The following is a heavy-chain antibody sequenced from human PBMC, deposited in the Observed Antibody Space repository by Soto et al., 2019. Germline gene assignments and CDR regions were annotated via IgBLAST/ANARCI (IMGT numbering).Heavy chain of an antibody. CDR3: AKPSRGYNFRWSLFDP. Sequence: EVQLLESGGGLVQPGGSLRLSCAASGFTFSSYAMSWVRQAPGKGLEGGSAISGSGGSTYYADSVKGRFTISRHNSKNTLYLQMNSLRAEDTAVYYCAKPSRGYNFRWSLFDPWGQGTLVTVSS. CDR2: ISGSGGST. V-gene: IGHV3-23*01. J-gene: IGHJ5*02. CDR1: GFTFSSYA. D-gene: IGHD5-12*01.